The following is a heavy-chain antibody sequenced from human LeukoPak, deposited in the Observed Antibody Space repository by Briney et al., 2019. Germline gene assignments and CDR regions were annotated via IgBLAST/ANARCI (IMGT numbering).Heavy chain of an antibody. Sequence: GGSLRLSCAASGFTFSSYGMHWVRQAPGKGLEWVAFIRYDGSNKYYADSVKGRFTISRDNSKNTLYLQMNSLRAEDTAVYYCAKDTGRKDYAYYYYYMDVWGKGTTVTVSS. D-gene: IGHD4-17*01. V-gene: IGHV3-30*02. J-gene: IGHJ6*03. CDR1: GFTFSSYG. CDR2: IRYDGSNK. CDR3: AKDTGRKDYAYYYYYMDV.